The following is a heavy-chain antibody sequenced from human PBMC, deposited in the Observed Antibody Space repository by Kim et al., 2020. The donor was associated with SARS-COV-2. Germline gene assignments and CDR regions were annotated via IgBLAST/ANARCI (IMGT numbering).Heavy chain of an antibody. J-gene: IGHJ4*02. V-gene: IGHV3-23*05. Sequence: YAESVRGRFTLSRDDSRNMLYLHMNGLRAEDTAVYYCAKRQMAQRFDFWGQGTLVAVSS. CDR3: AKRQMAQRFDF.